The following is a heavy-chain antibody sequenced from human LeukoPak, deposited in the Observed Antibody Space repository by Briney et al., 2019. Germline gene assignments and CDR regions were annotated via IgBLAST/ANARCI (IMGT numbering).Heavy chain of an antibody. V-gene: IGHV4-39*07. Sequence: PSETLSLTCTVSGGSIRSSSYYWGWIRQPPGKGLEWIGSIYYSGSTCYNASLKSRVTISVDTSKNQFSLKLSSVTAADTAVYYCARETIAVAGRVFDYWGQGTLVTVSS. CDR1: GGSIRSSSYY. D-gene: IGHD6-19*01. J-gene: IGHJ4*02. CDR2: IYYSGST. CDR3: ARETIAVAGRVFDY.